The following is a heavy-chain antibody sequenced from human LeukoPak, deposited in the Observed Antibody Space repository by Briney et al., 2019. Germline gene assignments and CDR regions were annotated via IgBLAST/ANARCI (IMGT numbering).Heavy chain of an antibody. Sequence: GGSLRLSCTASGFTFSAHAMMWHPQAPGKGPEGVSDIRGGGGSAFYADSVKGRFTISRDNSKYTLFLQMNSLRAEDTAVYYCARDPNGDYIGAFDMWGPGTMVT. CDR3: ARDPNGDYIGAFDM. D-gene: IGHD4-17*01. V-gene: IGHV3-23*01. J-gene: IGHJ3*02. CDR1: GFTFSAHA. CDR2: IRGGGGSA.